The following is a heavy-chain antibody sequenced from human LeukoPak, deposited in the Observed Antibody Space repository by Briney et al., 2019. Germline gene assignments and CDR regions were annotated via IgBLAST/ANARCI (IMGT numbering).Heavy chain of an antibody. J-gene: IGHJ4*02. Sequence: GGSLRLSCAAPGFTFSSYAMSWVRQAPGKGLEWVSAISGSGGSTYYAASVKGRFTISRDNSKNTLYLQMNSLRAEDTAVYYCAKDGDSSRWPYFDYWGQGTLVTVSS. CDR2: ISGSGGST. CDR1: GFTFSSYA. V-gene: IGHV3-23*01. D-gene: IGHD6-13*01. CDR3: AKDGDSSRWPYFDY.